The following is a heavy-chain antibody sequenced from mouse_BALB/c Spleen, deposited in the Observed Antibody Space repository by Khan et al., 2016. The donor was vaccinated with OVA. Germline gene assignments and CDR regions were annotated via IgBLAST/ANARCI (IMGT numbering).Heavy chain of an antibody. J-gene: IGHJ3*01. CDR1: AYTFTDYG. V-gene: IGHV9-3-1*01. Sequence: QIQLVQSGPELKKPGETVKISCKASAYTFTDYGMHWVKQAPGKGLKWMGWINTYTGEPTYGDDFKGRFAFSLATSASTAYLQINNLKNEDTATDVCARSNGNYWFAYWGQGTLVTVAA. D-gene: IGHD2-1*01. CDR3: ARSNGNYWFAY. CDR2: INTYTGEP.